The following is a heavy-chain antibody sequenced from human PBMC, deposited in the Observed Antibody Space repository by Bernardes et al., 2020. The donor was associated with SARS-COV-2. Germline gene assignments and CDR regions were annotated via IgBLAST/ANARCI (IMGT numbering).Heavy chain of an antibody. V-gene: IGHV4-30-4*01. CDR2: IYYSGST. D-gene: IGHD2-21*02. J-gene: IGHJ6*04. CDR3: ARDRVVVTAILTSNYYYYGMDV. Sequence: TLYLTCTVSGGSISSGDYYWSWLRQPPGKGLEWIGYIYYSGSTYYNPSLKSRVTISVDTSNNQFPLKLSSVTAADTAVYYCARDRVVVTAILTSNYYYYGMDVWGEGTTVTVCS. CDR1: GGSISSGDYY.